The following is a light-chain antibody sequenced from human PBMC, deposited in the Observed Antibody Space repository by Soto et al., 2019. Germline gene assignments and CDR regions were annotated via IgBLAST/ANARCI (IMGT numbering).Light chain of an antibody. CDR1: SSDVGGYNY. Sequence: QSALTQPASVSGSPGQSITISCTGTSSDVGGYNYVSWYQQHPGKAPKLMIYEVSKRPSGVPDRFSGSKSGNTASLTVSGLQAEDEADYYCSSFVGSPVVFGGGTQLTVL. V-gene: IGLV2-8*01. J-gene: IGLJ2*01. CDR3: SSFVGSPVV. CDR2: EVS.